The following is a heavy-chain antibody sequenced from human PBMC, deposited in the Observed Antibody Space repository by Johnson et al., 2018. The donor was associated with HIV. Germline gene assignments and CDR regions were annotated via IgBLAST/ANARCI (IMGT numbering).Heavy chain of an antibody. V-gene: IGHV3-30*02. CDR1: GFTFSRYG. Sequence: QVQLVESGGGLVKPGGSLRLSCAASGFTFSRYGMHWVRQAPGKGLEWVAFIRYDGSNKYYADSVKGRFTISRDNSKNTLYLQMNSLRAEDTAVYYCARDKNNRIAAAALAAFDIWGQGTMVTVSS. D-gene: IGHD6-13*01. CDR2: IRYDGSNK. J-gene: IGHJ3*02. CDR3: ARDKNNRIAAAALAAFDI.